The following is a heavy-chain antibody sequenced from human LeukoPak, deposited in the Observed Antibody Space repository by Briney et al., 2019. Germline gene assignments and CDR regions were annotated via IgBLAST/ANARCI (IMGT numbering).Heavy chain of an antibody. D-gene: IGHD3-22*01. V-gene: IGHV4-39*07. CDR2: MSYSGTT. CDR1: GDSISSNFYY. Sequence: PSETLSLTCTVSGDSISSNFYYWGWIRQPPGKGLEWIGSMSYSGTTYYNPSLKGRVTISVDTSKNHFSLNLNSVTAADTAVYYCARHEYSSGYYGDAFDIWGQGTMVTVSS. J-gene: IGHJ3*02. CDR3: ARHEYSSGYYGDAFDI.